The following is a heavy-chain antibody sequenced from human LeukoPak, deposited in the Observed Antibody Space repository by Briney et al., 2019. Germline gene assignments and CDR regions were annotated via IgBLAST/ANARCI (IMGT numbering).Heavy chain of an antibody. CDR3: ARDAMTTVVTPSSD. CDR2: INPSGGST. V-gene: IGHV1-46*01. D-gene: IGHD4-23*01. Sequence: ASVKVSCKASGYTFTSYYMHWVRQAPGQGLEWMGIINPSGGSTSYAQKFQGRVTMTRDTSISTAYMELSRLRSDDTAVYYCARDAMTTVVTPSSDWGQGTLVTVSS. J-gene: IGHJ4*02. CDR1: GYTFTSYY.